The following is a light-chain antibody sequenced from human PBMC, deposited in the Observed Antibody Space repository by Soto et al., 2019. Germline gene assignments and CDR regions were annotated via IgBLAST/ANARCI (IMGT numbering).Light chain of an antibody. CDR1: QSVTSNF. CDR2: GVY. CDR3: QQYDSSWT. Sequence: VLTQSPGTLSLSPGERATLSCRASQSVTSNFLAWYQQKPGQAPILLIYGVYRRATGIPDRFSGSESGTDFTLTISSLEPEDFAVYYCQQYDSSWTFGQGTKVEIK. V-gene: IGKV3-20*01. J-gene: IGKJ1*01.